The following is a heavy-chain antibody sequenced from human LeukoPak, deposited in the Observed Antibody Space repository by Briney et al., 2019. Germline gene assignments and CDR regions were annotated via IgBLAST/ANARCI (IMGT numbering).Heavy chain of an antibody. J-gene: IGHJ4*02. CDR3: ARVYGNLQAYGY. D-gene: IGHD4-11*01. V-gene: IGHV1-3*01. CDR2: INAGNGNT. CDR1: GYTFTSYA. Sequence: ASVKVSCKASGYTFTSYAMHWVRQAPGQRLEWMGWINAGNGNTKYSQKFQGRVTITRDISASTAYMELSSLRSEDTAVYYCARVYGNLQAYGYWGQGTLVTVSS.